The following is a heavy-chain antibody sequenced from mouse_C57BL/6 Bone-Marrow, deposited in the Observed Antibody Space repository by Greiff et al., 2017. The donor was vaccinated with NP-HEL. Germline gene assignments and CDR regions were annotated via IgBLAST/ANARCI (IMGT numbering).Heavy chain of an antibody. CDR1: GYTFTSYW. D-gene: IGHD2-4*01. CDR3: AREDYDYDGSAWFAY. CDR2: IYPGSGST. J-gene: IGHJ3*01. Sequence: QVQLQQSGAELVKPGASVKMSCKASGYTFTSYWITWVKQRPGQGLEWIGDIYPGSGSTNYNEKFKSKATLTVDTSSSTAYMQLSSLTSEDSAVYVCAREDYDYDGSAWFAYWGQGTLVTVSA. V-gene: IGHV1-55*01.